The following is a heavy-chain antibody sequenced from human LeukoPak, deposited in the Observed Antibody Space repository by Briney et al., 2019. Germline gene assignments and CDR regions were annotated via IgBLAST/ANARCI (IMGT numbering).Heavy chain of an antibody. Sequence: ASVKVSCKASGYTFTGYYMHWVRQAPGQGLEWKGWINPNSGGTNYAQKFQGRVTMTRDTSISTAYMELSRLRSDDTAVYYCARVPVLLWIREPEGFDPWGQGTLVTVSS. CDR2: INPNSGGT. CDR3: ARVPVLLWIREPEGFDP. CDR1: GYTFTGYY. V-gene: IGHV1-2*02. D-gene: IGHD3-10*01. J-gene: IGHJ5*02.